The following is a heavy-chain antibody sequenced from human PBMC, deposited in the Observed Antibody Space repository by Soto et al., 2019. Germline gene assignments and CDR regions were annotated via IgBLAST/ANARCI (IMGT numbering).Heavy chain of an antibody. J-gene: IGHJ4*02. Sequence: EVQLVESGGGLVQPGGSLRLSCAASGFTFSTCWMMWVRQAPGKGLEWVANINQDGSERYYVDSVKGRFTISRDNAKNSLYRQMNSLRAEDTAVYYCVKDNRGSYWGQGTLVTVSS. CDR2: INQDGSER. D-gene: IGHD3-10*01. V-gene: IGHV3-7*01. CDR3: VKDNRGSY. CDR1: GFTFSTCW.